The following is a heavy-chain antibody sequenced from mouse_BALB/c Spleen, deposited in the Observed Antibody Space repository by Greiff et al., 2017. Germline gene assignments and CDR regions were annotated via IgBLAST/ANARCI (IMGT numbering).Heavy chain of an antibody. Sequence: EVQGVESGGDLVKPGGSLKLSCAASGFTFSSYGMSWVRQTPDKRLEWVATISSGGSYTYYPDSVKGRFTISRDNAKNTLYLQMSSLRSEDTAMYYCARRGTTVVLDYWGQGTTLTVSS. CDR1: GFTFSSYG. CDR2: ISSGGSYT. D-gene: IGHD1-1*01. V-gene: IGHV5-6*01. CDR3: ARRGTTVVLDY. J-gene: IGHJ2*01.